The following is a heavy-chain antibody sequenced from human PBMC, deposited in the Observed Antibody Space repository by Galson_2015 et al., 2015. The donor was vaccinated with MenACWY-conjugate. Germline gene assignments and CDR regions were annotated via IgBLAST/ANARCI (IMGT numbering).Heavy chain of an antibody. CDR1: GGTFSSYA. Sequence: SVKVSCKASGGTFSSYAISWVRQAPGQGLEWMGGIIPIFGTANYAQKFQGRVTITADESTSTAYMELSSLRSEDTAVYYCARILIAVAGSGPFDYWGQGTLVTVSS. CDR2: IIPIFGTA. CDR3: ARILIAVAGSGPFDY. V-gene: IGHV1-69*13. J-gene: IGHJ4*02. D-gene: IGHD6-19*01.